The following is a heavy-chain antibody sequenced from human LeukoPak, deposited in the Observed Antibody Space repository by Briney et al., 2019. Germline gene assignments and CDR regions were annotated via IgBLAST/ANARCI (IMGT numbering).Heavy chain of an antibody. V-gene: IGHV3-74*01. CDR2: INSDGSST. CDR3: ARAVRAHPPADF. Sequence: GGSLRLSCAASGFSFSSYWMHWVRQAPGKGLVWVSRINSDGSSTTYVDSVKGRSSISRDNAKNTLYLHLDSLRAEDTGVYYCARAVRAHPPADFWGQGTLVTVSS. CDR1: GFSFSSYW. J-gene: IGHJ4*02. D-gene: IGHD3-3*01.